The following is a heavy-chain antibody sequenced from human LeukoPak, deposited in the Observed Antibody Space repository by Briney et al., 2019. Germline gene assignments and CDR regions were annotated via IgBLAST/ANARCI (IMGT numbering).Heavy chain of an antibody. CDR3: ARVEDYDDYYFDY. CDR2: IKQDGSEK. Sequence: PGGSLRLSCAASGFTFSSYSMNWVRQAPGKGLEWVANIKQDGSEKYYVDSVKGRFTISRDNAKNSLYLQMNSLRAEDTAVYYCARVEDYDDYYFDYWGQGTLVTVSS. J-gene: IGHJ4*02. D-gene: IGHD4-17*01. CDR1: GFTFSSYS. V-gene: IGHV3-7*01.